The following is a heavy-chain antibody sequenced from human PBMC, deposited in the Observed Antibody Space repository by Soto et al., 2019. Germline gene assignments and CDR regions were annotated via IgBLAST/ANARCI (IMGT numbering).Heavy chain of an antibody. D-gene: IGHD2-2*01. CDR1: GFSFAHYG. V-gene: IGHV3-9*01. J-gene: IGHJ3*02. CDR2: VSLISGSK. CDR3: AKASVLVPPAGIIVASFDI. Sequence: EGQLMESGGGLVQPGRSLRRSCVASGFSFAHYGMHWVRQAPGKGLEWVAGVSLISGSKDYAVSVKGRFSVSRDNAENSLHPQMNSLRVEDNAFYYCAKASVLVPPAGIIVASFDIWGPPTLVTVSS.